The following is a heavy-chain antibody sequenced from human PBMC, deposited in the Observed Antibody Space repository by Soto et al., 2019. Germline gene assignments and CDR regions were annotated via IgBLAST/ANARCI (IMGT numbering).Heavy chain of an antibody. CDR2: IYYSGST. CDR3: ARHWGDILTGYVPADWFDP. J-gene: IGHJ5*02. D-gene: IGHD3-9*01. V-gene: IGHV4-39*01. Sequence: PSETLSVTCTVSGGSISSSSYYWGWIRQPPGKGLEWIGSIYYSGSTYYNPSLKSRVTISVDTSKNQFSLKLSSVTAADTAVYYCARHWGDILTGYVPADWFDPWGQGTLVTVSS. CDR1: GGSISSSSYY.